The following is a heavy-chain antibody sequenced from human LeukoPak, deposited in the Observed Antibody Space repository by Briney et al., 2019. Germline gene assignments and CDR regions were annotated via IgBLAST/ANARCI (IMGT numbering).Heavy chain of an antibody. CDR2: IYYSGST. CDR1: GGSISSSSYY. CDR3: ARHVVVVPAAIYPTYYFDY. V-gene: IGHV4-39*01. Sequence: PSETLSLTCTVSGGSISSSSYYWGWIRQPPGKGLEWIGSIYYSGSTYYNPSLKSRVTISVDTSKNQFSLKLSSVTAADTAVYYCARHVVVVPAAIYPTYYFDYWGQGTLVTVSS. J-gene: IGHJ4*02. D-gene: IGHD2-2*02.